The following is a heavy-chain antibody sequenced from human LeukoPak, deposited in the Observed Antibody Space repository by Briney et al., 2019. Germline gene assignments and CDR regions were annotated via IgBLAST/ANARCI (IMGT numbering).Heavy chain of an antibody. CDR2: INSDGSST. Sequence: HPGESLRLSCAASGFTFSTYWMHWVRQAPGKGLVWVSRINSDGSSTTYADSVKGRFTISRDNAKNTLYLQMNSLRAEDTAVYYCATEETTMTDALDIWGQGTMVTVSS. D-gene: IGHD4-17*01. J-gene: IGHJ3*02. CDR1: GFTFSTYW. V-gene: IGHV3-74*01. CDR3: ATEETTMTDALDI.